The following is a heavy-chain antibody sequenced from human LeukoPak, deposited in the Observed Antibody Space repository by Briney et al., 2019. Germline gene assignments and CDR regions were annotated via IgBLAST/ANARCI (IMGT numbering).Heavy chain of an antibody. CDR1: GFTVSSNY. CDR2: IYGGGST. D-gene: IGHD6-13*01. CDR3: ARTQYSSSWYEGGYFDY. Sequence: HPGGSLRLSCAASGFTVSSNYMSWVREAPGKGLEWVSVIYGGGSTYYADSVKGRFTISRDNSKNTLYLQMNSLRAEDTAVYYCARTQYSSSWYEGGYFDYWGQGTLVTVSS. J-gene: IGHJ4*02. V-gene: IGHV3-66*01.